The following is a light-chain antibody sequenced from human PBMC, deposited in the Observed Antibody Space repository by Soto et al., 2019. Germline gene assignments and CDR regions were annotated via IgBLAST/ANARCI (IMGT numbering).Light chain of an antibody. V-gene: IGKV3-15*01. CDR1: QSVGSN. CDR2: GAY. Sequence: EIVMTQSPTTLSVYPGERATLSCRASQSVGSNLAWYQQKPGQAPRLLIYGAYTRATGIPARFSGSGSGREFTHTMTGLQCEDLVDYNSHQYNEWPRAGFGPATKVDLK. CDR3: HQYNEWPRAG. J-gene: IGKJ3*01.